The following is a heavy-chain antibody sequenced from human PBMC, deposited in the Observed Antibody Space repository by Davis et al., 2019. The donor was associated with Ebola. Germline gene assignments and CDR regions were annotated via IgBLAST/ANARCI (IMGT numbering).Heavy chain of an antibody. D-gene: IGHD3-3*01. CDR2: IYYSGST. V-gene: IGHV4-59*08. Sequence: PSETLSLTCTVSGGSISSYYWSWIRQPPGKGLEWIGYIYYSGSTNYNPSLKSRVTISLDTSKNQFSLKLTSVTAADTAVYYCARADLWSNYYYFDYWGQGTLVTVSS. J-gene: IGHJ4*02. CDR1: GGSISSYY. CDR3: ARADLWSNYYYFDY.